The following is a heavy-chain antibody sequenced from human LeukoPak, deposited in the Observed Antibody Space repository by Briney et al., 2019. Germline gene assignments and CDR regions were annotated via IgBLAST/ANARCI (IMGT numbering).Heavy chain of an antibody. J-gene: IGHJ4*02. CDR3: ASANDYGDGGFDY. V-gene: IGHV1-69*13. CDR1: GGTFSGYA. CDR2: IIPIFGTA. Sequence: SVKVSCKASGGTFSGYAISWVRQAPGQGLEWMGGIIPIFGTANYAQKFQGRVTITADESTSTAYMELSSLRSEDTAVYYCASANDYGDGGFDYWGQGTLVTVSS. D-gene: IGHD4-17*01.